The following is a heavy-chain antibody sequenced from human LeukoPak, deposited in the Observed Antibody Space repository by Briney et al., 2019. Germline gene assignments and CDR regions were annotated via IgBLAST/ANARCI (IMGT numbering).Heavy chain of an antibody. CDR1: GFTFGDYA. J-gene: IGHJ4*02. CDR2: IRSKAYGGTT. CDR3: TRGDYYDSSGYYGY. V-gene: IGHV3-49*04. Sequence: GGSLRLSCTASGFTFGDYAMSWVRQAPGKGLEWVGFIRSKAYGGTTEYAASVKGRFTISRDDSKSIAYLQMNSLKTEDTAVYYCTRGDYYDSSGYYGYWGQGTLVTVSS. D-gene: IGHD3-22*01.